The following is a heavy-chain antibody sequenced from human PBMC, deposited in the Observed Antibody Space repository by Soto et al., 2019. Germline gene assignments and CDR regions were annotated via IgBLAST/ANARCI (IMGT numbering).Heavy chain of an antibody. CDR1: GGTFSSYA. Sequence: QVQLVQSGAEVKKPGSSVKVSCKASGGTFSSYAISWVRQAPGQGLEWMGGIIPIFGTANYAQKFQGRVTITADESTSIAYMELSSLRSEDTAVYYCARDQRNSKPYRHNWFDPWGQGTLVTVSS. V-gene: IGHV1-69*01. CDR3: ARDQRNSKPYRHNWFDP. J-gene: IGHJ5*02. CDR2: IIPIFGTA. D-gene: IGHD4-4*01.